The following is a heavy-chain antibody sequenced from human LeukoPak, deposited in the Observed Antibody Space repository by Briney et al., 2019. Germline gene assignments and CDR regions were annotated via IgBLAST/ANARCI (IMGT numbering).Heavy chain of an antibody. J-gene: IGHJ4*02. CDR3: AKDPHTAIGS. V-gene: IGHV4-4*02. CDR2: VYHSGST. CDR1: GGSISSSNW. Sequence: SETLSLTCAVSGGSISSSNWWSWVRQPPGKGLEWVGEVYHSGSTNYNPSLKSRVTISVDKSKNQFSLRLSSVTAADTAVYYCAKDPHTAIGSWGQGSLVTVSS. D-gene: IGHD5-18*01.